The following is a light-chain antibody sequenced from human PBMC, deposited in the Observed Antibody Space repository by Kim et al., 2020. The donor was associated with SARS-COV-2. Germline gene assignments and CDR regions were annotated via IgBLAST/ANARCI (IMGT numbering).Light chain of an antibody. V-gene: IGLV3-21*04. Sequence: ASRKEARITCGGNKIGSKSVHWYQQKAGQAPVLVIYYDSDRPSGIPERFSGSNSGNTATLTISGVEAGDEADYYCQVWDSSSDHRVFGGGTQLTVL. CDR2: YDS. J-gene: IGLJ3*02. CDR3: QVWDSSSDHRV. CDR1: KIGSKS.